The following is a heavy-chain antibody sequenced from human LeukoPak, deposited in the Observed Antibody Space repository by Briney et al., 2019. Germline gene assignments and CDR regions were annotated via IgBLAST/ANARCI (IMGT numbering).Heavy chain of an antibody. CDR1: GGTFSSYA. CDR2: IIPIFGTA. D-gene: IGHD1-26*01. V-gene: IGHV1-69*13. J-gene: IGHJ6*03. Sequence: SVKVSCKASGGTFSSYAISWVRQAPGQGLEWMGGIIPIFGTANYAQKFQGRVTITADESTSTAYMELSSLRSEDTAVYYCASNRERDYYMDDWGKGTTVTISS. CDR3: ASNRERDYYMDD.